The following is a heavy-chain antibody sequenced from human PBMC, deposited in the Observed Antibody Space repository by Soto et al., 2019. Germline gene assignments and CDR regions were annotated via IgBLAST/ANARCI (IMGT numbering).Heavy chain of an antibody. V-gene: IGHV1-69*06. CDR2: IIPIFGTA. CDR1: GGTFSSYA. Sequence: SVKVSCKASGGTFSSYAISWVRQAPGQGLEWMGGIIPIFGTANYAQKFQGRVTITADKSTSTAYMELSSLRSEDTAVHYCARDNPRIEYYYYGMDVWGQGTTVTVSS. CDR3: ARDNPRIEYYYYGMDV. J-gene: IGHJ6*02.